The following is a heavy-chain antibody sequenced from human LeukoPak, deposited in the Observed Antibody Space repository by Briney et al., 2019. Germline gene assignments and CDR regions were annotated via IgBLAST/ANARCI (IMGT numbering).Heavy chain of an antibody. CDR2: IYHTGST. J-gene: IGHJ6*04. CDR1: GGTFSGYY. V-gene: IGHV4-34*01. D-gene: IGHD3-3*01. Sequence: SETLSLTCAVYGGTFSGYYWSWIRQSPAKGLEWIGQIYHTGSTNYNPSLESRATISLDTPNNQFSLKLTSVTAADTAVYYCARDDFGVALGGVWGKGTTVTVSS. CDR3: ARDDFGVALGGV.